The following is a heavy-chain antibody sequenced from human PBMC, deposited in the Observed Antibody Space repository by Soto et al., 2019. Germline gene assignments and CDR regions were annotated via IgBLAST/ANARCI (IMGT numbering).Heavy chain of an antibody. D-gene: IGHD3-10*01. CDR3: ARTMVRGVMTLQDYCYMDA. CDR1: GFTCSDYY. V-gene: IGHV3-11*01. CDR2: SSSSGSTI. J-gene: IGHJ6*03. Sequence: QVQLVESGGGLVKPGGSLRLSCEASGFTCSDYYMSWIRQAPGQGLEWGSYSSSSGSTIYYADSVKGRFTISRDNAKKSLYLKMNSVSAEDTAVYYGARTMVRGVMTLQDYCYMDAWGKGSKVTVSS.